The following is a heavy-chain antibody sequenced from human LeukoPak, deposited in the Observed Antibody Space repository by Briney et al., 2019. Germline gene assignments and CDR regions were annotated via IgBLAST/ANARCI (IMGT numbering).Heavy chain of an antibody. V-gene: IGHV4-4*09. CDR3: ARQGYYYDSSGSKGNYFDY. CDR2: IYTSGST. J-gene: IGHJ4*02. D-gene: IGHD3-22*01. CDR1: GRPFSSYY. Sequence: AEPLSLPCTLSGRPFSSYYWSWIRQPPGKGLEWIGYIYTSGSTDYNPSLKSRVTISVDTSKNQFSLKLSSVTAADTAVYYWARQGYYYDSSGSKGNYFDYWGQGTLVTVSS.